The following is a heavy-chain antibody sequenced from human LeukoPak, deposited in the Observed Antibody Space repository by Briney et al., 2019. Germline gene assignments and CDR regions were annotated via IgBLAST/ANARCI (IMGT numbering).Heavy chain of an antibody. CDR1: GYTFTGYY. CDR3: ARDEDDKAMFYMDV. J-gene: IGHJ6*03. V-gene: IGHV1-2*02. Sequence: ASVKVSCKASGYTFTGYYMHWVRQAPGQGLEWMGWINPNSGGTNYAQKFQGRVTMTRDTSISTAYMELSRLRFDDTAVYYCARDEDDKAMFYMDVWGKGTTVTVSS. D-gene: IGHD3-22*01. CDR2: INPNSGGT.